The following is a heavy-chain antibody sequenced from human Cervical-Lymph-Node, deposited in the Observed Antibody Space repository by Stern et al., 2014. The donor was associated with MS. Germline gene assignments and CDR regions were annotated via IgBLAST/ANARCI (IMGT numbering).Heavy chain of an antibody. D-gene: IGHD3-22*01. CDR3: ARIPYYYDSSGYSLLPYFDY. CDR1: GYTFTGYY. CDR2: INPNSGGT. J-gene: IGHJ4*02. Sequence: QVQLVQSGAEVKKPGASVKVSCNASGYTFTGYYMHWVRQAPGQGLEWMGWINPNSGGTNYAQKFQGRVTMTRDTSISTAYMELSRLRSDDTAVYYCARIPYYYDSSGYSLLPYFDYWGQGTLVTVSS. V-gene: IGHV1-2*02.